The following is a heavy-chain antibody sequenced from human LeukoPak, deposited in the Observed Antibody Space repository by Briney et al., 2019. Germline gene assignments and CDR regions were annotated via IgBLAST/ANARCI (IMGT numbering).Heavy chain of an antibody. CDR2: ISAYNGNT. J-gene: IGHJ3*02. CDR1: GYTFTSYG. CDR3: AREEHQQALRDAFDI. V-gene: IGHV1-18*01. Sequence: GASVKVSCKASGYTFTSYGISWVRQAPGQGLEWIGWISAYNGNTNYAQKLQGRVTMTTDTSTSTAYMELKSPGSDDTAVYYCAREEHQQALRDAFDIWGQGTMVNVSS. D-gene: IGHD1-26*01.